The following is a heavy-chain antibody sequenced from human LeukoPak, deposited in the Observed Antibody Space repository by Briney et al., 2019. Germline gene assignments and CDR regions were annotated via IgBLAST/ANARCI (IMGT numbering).Heavy chain of an antibody. CDR3: ARLGGSYGMDV. Sequence: SETLSLTCAVYGGSFSGYYWSWIRQPPGKGLEWIGEINHSGSTNYTPSLKSRLTISVDTSKNQFSLQLSSVTAADTAVYYCARLGGSYGMDVWGQGTTVTVSS. CDR1: GGSFSGYY. D-gene: IGHD3-16*01. J-gene: IGHJ6*02. CDR2: INHSGST. V-gene: IGHV4-34*01.